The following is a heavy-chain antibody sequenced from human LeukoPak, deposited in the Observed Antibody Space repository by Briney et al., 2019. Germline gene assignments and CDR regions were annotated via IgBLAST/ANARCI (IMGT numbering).Heavy chain of an antibody. CDR3: ATYYYDSSGSPDAFDI. CDR2: FDPEDGET. J-gene: IGHJ3*02. CDR1: GYTLTELS. Sequence: ASVKVSCKVSGYTLTELSMHWVRQAPGKGLEWMGGFDPEDGETIYAQKFQGRVTMTEDTPTDTAYMELSSLRSEDTAVYYCATYYYDSSGSPDAFDIWGQGTMVTVSS. D-gene: IGHD3-22*01. V-gene: IGHV1-24*01.